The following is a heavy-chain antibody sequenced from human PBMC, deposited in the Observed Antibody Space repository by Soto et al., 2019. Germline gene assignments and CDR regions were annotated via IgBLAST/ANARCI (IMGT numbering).Heavy chain of an antibody. Sequence: QVQLVESGGGVVQPGRSLRLSCAASGFTFSSYAMHWVRQAPGKGLEWVAVISYDGSNKYYADSVKGRFTISRDNSKNTLYLQMNSLRAEDTAVYYCASDGGEQPGILGYWGQGTLVTVSS. J-gene: IGHJ4*02. CDR1: GFTFSSYA. V-gene: IGHV3-30-3*01. D-gene: IGHD3-16*01. CDR2: ISYDGSNK. CDR3: ASDGGEQPGILGY.